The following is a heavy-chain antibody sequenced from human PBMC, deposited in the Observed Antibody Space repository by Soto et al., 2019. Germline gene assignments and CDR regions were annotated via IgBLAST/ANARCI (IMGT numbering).Heavy chain of an antibody. CDR1: GGSFSGSY. V-gene: IGHV4-34*01. Sequence: QVQLQQWGAGLLKPSETLSLTCAVSGGSFSGSYWSWIRQTPGKGLEWIGEINPSGSTNYTPSLKGPVTISVDTSKNQLSLKLGSGTAADTAVYYCASGPYCSGLSGQGNYYYMDVWGKGTTVTVSS. CDR2: INPSGST. J-gene: IGHJ6*03. CDR3: ASGPYCSGLSGQGNYYYMDV. D-gene: IGHD2-15*01.